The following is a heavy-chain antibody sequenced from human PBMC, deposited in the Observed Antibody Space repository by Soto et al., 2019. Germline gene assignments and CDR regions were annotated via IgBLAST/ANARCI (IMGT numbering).Heavy chain of an antibody. V-gene: IGHV1-69*01. J-gene: IGHJ5*02. CDR1: GGTFSNYA. CDR2: IIPVFGTV. Sequence: QVRLVQSGAEVKKPGSSVKVSCKASGGTFSNYAITWLRLAHGQGLEWLGGIIPVFGTVNYAQKFQGRVTITADESTSTAYMELNRLRSEDTAVYYCARDNPYTNSFGNWFDPWGQGTLVIVS. CDR3: ARDNPYTNSFGNWFDP. D-gene: IGHD6-13*01.